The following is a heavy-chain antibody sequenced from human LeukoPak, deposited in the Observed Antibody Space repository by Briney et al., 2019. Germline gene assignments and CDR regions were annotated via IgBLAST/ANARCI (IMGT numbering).Heavy chain of an antibody. V-gene: IGHV1-69*04. CDR1: GGAFSRYA. D-gene: IGHD3-10*01. CDR3: ARTPTYGSGSYRPFYYYYYGMDV. CDR2: IIPILGIA. J-gene: IGHJ6*02. Sequence: GASVKVSCKASGGAFSRYAINWVRQAPGQGLEWMGRIIPILGIANYAQKFQGRVTITADKSTSTAYMELSSLRSEDTAVYYCARTPTYGSGSYRPFYYYYYGMDVWGQGTTVTVSS.